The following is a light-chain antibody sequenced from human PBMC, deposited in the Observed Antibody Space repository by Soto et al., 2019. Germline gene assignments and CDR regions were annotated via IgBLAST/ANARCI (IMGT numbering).Light chain of an antibody. CDR3: QQFDNFPRAII. CDR1: QGISNY. CDR2: GAS. J-gene: IGKJ5*01. Sequence: DIQLTQSPSFLSASVGDRVTVTCRASQGISNYLNWYQHKPGKAPRLLIYGASNLETGVPSRFSGSGSGTDFTFTISSLQPEDIATYYCQQFDNFPRAIIFGQGTRLEIK. V-gene: IGKV1-33*01.